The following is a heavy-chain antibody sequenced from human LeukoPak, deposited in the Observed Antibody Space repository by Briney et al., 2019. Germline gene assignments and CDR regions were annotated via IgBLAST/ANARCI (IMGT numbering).Heavy chain of an antibody. Sequence: GGSLRLSCAGSGFSFGSYWMHWVRQAPRKGLVWVSRINGYGSDTSYADFVKGRFTISRDNAKNTVYLQVNSLRAEDTAVFYCTRGGSGTYGEFDYWGQGTLVTVSS. D-gene: IGHD1-26*01. CDR1: GFSFGSYW. CDR2: INGYGSDT. V-gene: IGHV3-74*01. CDR3: TRGGSGTYGEFDY. J-gene: IGHJ4*02.